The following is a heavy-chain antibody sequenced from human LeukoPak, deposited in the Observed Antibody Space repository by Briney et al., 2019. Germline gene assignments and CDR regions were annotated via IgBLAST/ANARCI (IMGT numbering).Heavy chain of an antibody. Sequence: SETLSLTCTVSGGSISSYYWSWIRQPPGKGREWIGYIYYSGITNYNPSLTSRITISVDTSKNQLSLDRSSVTAADTAVYYCARVAQLLSTNFFDPWGRGTLVTVSS. CDR1: GGSISSYY. J-gene: IGHJ5*02. CDR3: ARVAQLLSTNFFDP. D-gene: IGHD2-2*01. V-gene: IGHV4-59*01. CDR2: IYYSGIT.